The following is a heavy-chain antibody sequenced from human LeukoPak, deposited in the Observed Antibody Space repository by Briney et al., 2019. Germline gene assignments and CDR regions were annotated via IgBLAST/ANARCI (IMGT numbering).Heavy chain of an antibody. CDR3: ARLNRMGAGDINWSDP. V-gene: IGHV4-39*01. CDR2: IIYSGTT. Sequence: PSETLSPARTVSGGSIISTTPYWGWIRQPPGRGPEWIGSIIYSGTTYYNPSLKSRVSISVDTSKKQFSLKLTSVTAADTAVYYCARLNRMGAGDINWSDPWGNRVLVTVSS. CDR1: GGSIISTTPY. D-gene: IGHD2-21*01. J-gene: IGHJ5*02.